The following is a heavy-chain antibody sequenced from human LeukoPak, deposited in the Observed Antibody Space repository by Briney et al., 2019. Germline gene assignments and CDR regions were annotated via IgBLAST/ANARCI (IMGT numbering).Heavy chain of an antibody. CDR3: ARDPPTSYYDFWSGYWA. V-gene: IGHV3-74*01. D-gene: IGHD3-3*01. J-gene: IGHJ5*02. CDR2: INSDGSST. CDR1: GFTFSSYW. Sequence: GRSLRLSCAASGFTFSSYWMHWVRQAPGKGLVWVSRINSDGSSTSYADSVKGRFTISRDNAKNTLYLQMNSLRAEDTAVYYCARDPPTSYYDFWSGYWAWGQGTLVTVSS.